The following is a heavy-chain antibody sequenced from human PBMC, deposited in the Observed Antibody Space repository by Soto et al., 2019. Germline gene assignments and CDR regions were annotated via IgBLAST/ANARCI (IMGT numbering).Heavy chain of an antibody. CDR1: GGSFSGYY. CDR2: INHSGST. D-gene: IGHD2-15*01. J-gene: IGHJ6*03. Sequence: QVQLQQWGAGLLKPSETLSLTCAVYGGSFSGYYWSWIRKPPGKGLEWIGEINHSGSTNYNPSLKSRVTISVDTSKNQFSPKLSSVTAADTAVYYCARAVGGYCSGGSCPPPYYYYYYMDVWGKGTTVTVSS. V-gene: IGHV4-34*01. CDR3: ARAVGGYCSGGSCPPPYYYYYYMDV.